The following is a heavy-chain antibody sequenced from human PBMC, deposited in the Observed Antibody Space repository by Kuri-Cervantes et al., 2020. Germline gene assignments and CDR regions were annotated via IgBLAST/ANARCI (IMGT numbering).Heavy chain of an antibody. CDR1: GYTLTELS. V-gene: IGHV1-18*01. D-gene: IGHD4-11*01. J-gene: IGHJ6*02. Sequence: ASVKVSCKVSGYTLTELSMHWVRQAPGKGLEWMGWISAYNGNTNYAQKLQGRVTMTTDTSTSTAYMELSSLRSEDTAVYYCARGCPTVINYYYYGMDVWGQETTVTVSS. CDR3: ARGCPTVINYYYYGMDV. CDR2: ISAYNGNT.